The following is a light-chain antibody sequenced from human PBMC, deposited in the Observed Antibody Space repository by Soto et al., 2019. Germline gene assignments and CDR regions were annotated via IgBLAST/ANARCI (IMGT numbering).Light chain of an antibody. CDR3: QQYNNWPPYT. CDR1: QSVSSN. CDR2: GAS. J-gene: IGKJ2*01. Sequence: EIVMTQSPATLSVSPGERATLSCRARQSVSSNLAWYQQKPGQATRLLIYGASTRATGIPASFSGSWSGTEFTLTISSLQSEDFAVYYCQQYNNWPPYTFGQGTKLEIK. V-gene: IGKV3-15*01.